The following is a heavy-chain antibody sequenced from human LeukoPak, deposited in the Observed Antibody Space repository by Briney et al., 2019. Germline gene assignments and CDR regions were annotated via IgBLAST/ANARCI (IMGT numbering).Heavy chain of an antibody. CDR1: GFTFSSYW. Sequence: GGSLRLSCAASGFTFSSYWMSWVRQAPGKGLEWVAVISYDGSNKYYADSVKGRFTISRDNSKNTVYLQMDSLRFEDAAIYYCAQDLAWIRFDNWGQGTLVTVSS. V-gene: IGHV3-30*18. CDR2: ISYDGSNK. D-gene: IGHD5-12*01. J-gene: IGHJ4*02. CDR3: AQDLAWIRFDN.